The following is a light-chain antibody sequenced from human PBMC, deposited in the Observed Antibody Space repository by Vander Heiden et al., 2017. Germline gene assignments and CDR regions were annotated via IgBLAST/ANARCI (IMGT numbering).Light chain of an antibody. Sequence: EIVLTQSPGTLSVSPGERATLPCRASQSVSSSYLAWYQQKPGQAPRLLIYGASSRATGIPDRFSGSGSGTDFTLTISRLEPEDFAVYYCQQYGSSPTFGQGTKVEIK. CDR3: QQYGSSPT. J-gene: IGKJ1*01. V-gene: IGKV3-20*01. CDR1: QSVSSSY. CDR2: GAS.